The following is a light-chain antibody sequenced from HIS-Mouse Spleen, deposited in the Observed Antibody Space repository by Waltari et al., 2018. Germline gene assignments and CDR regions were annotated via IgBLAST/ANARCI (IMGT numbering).Light chain of an antibody. J-gene: IGLJ3*02. CDR3: CSYAGSYTWV. CDR1: SSDVGVYNY. Sequence: QSALTQPRPVSGSPGQSVPISCTGTSSDVGVYNYVPWYQQHPGKAPKLMIYDVSKRPSGVPDRFSGSKSGNTASLTISGLQAEDEADYYCCSYAGSYTWVFGGGTKLTVL. CDR2: DVS. V-gene: IGLV2-11*01.